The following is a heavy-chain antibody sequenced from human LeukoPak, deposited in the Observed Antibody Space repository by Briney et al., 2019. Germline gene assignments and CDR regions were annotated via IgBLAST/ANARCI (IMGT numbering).Heavy chain of an antibody. Sequence: PSETLSLTCTVSGGSISSGSYYWSWIRQPAGKGLEWIGRIYTSGSTNYNPSLKSRVTISVDTSKNQFSLKLSSVTAADTAVYYCARDPVRGYGSRLDAFDIWGQGTMVTVSS. D-gene: IGHD3-10*01. J-gene: IGHJ3*02. V-gene: IGHV4-61*02. CDR3: ARDPVRGYGSRLDAFDI. CDR2: IYTSGST. CDR1: GGSISSGSYY.